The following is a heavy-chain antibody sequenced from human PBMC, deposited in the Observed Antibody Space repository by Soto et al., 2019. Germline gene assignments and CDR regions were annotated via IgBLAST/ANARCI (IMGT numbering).Heavy chain of an antibody. J-gene: IGHJ6*02. D-gene: IGHD2-2*01. Sequence: QVQLVQSGAEVKKPGASVKVSCKASGYTFTSYGISWVRQAPGQGLEWMGWISAYNGNTNYAQKLXGXVXMXXDTSTSTAYMELRSLRSDDTAVYYCARLYCISTSCYLGMDVWGQGTTVTVSS. CDR2: ISAYNGNT. CDR3: ARLYCISTSCYLGMDV. CDR1: GYTFTSYG. V-gene: IGHV1-18*01.